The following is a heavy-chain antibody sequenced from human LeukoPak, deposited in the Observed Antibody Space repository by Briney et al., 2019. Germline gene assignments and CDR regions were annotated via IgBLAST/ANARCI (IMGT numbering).Heavy chain of an antibody. V-gene: IGHV3-23*01. J-gene: IGHJ4*02. CDR3: AKGNTITPDY. D-gene: IGHD1-14*01. CDR1: GFTFSNYP. Sequence: RPGGSLRLSYAASGFTFSNYPMNWVRQAPGKGLEWVSAITSDGSRTYNADSVKGRFTISRDNSKNTLYLQMNGLRADDTAVCYCAKGNTITPDYWGQGTLVTVSS. CDR2: ITSDGSRT.